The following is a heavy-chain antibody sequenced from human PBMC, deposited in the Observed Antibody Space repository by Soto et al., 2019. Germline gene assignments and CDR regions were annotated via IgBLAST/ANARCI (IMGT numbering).Heavy chain of an antibody. CDR3: ARANYYYGSGSYSGWFDP. Sequence: QVPLQQSGPGLVKPSQTLSLTCAISGDSVSSNSAAWNWIRQSPSRGLEWLGRTYYRSKWYNDYAVSVKSRMTINPDTSKNQFSLQLNSVTPEDTAVYYCARANYYYGSGSYSGWFDPWGQGTLVTVSS. D-gene: IGHD3-10*01. CDR2: TYYRSKWYN. V-gene: IGHV6-1*01. CDR1: GDSVSSNSAA. J-gene: IGHJ5*02.